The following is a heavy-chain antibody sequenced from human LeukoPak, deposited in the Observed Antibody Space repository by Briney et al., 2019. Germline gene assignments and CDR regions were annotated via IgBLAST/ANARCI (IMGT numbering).Heavy chain of an antibody. CDR3: ARIRDGYNDAYDL. CDR2: INPTAGST. Sequence: ASVKVSCKASGYTFTSYHMHWVRQAPGQGLEWMGMINPTAGSTSYAQRFQNFQGRVTLTRGTSTSTLYMELSSLRSEDTAIYYCARIRDGYNDAYDLWGQGTVVTVPS. J-gene: IGHJ3*01. D-gene: IGHD5-24*01. V-gene: IGHV1-46*01. CDR1: GYTFTSYH.